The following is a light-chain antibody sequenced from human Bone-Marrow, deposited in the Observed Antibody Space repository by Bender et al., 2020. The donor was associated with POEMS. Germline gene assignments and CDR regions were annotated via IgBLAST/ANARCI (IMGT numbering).Light chain of an antibody. CDR2: GYN. J-gene: IGLJ3*02. CDR1: SSNTGSGYD. Sequence: QSVLTQPPSVSGAPGQRVTISCTGSSSNTGSGYDINWYQHLPGTAPKLLIYGYNNRPSGVPDRFSGSKSGTSASLAITGLQAEDEGDYYCASWDDSLLGPVFGGGTKLTVL. V-gene: IGLV1-40*01. CDR3: ASWDDSLLGPV.